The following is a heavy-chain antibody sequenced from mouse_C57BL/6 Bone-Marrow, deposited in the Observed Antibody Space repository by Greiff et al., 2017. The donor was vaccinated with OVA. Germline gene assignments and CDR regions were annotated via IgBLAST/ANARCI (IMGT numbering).Heavy chain of an antibody. CDR3: ARRDYDGFAY. V-gene: IGHV5-6*02. D-gene: IGHD2-4*01. Sequence: DVKVVESGGDLVKPGGSLKLSCAASGFTFSSYGMSWVRQTPDKRLEWVATISSGGSYTYYPDSVKGRFTISRDNAKNTLYLQMSSLKSEDTAMYYCARRDYDGFAYWGQGTLVTVSA. CDR2: ISSGGSYT. CDR1: GFTFSSYG. J-gene: IGHJ3*01.